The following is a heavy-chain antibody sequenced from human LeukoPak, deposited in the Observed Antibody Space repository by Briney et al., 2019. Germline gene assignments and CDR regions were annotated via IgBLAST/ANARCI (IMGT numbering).Heavy chain of an antibody. J-gene: IGHJ4*02. CDR3: ARGAGYCSGGSCYPGQFDY. D-gene: IGHD2-15*01. CDR2: ISGSGDNT. Sequence: GGSLRLSCVASGFTFSSYAMNWVRQAPGKGLVWVSGISGSGDNTYYADSVKGRFTIARDSSKNTMYLQMKSLRGEDTAVYYCARGAGYCSGGSCYPGQFDYWGQGTLVTVSS. CDR1: GFTFSSYA. V-gene: IGHV3-23*01.